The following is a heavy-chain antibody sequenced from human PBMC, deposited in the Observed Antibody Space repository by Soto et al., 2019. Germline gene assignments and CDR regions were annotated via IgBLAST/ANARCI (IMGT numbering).Heavy chain of an antibody. V-gene: IGHV3-64D*08. CDR3: VKATDSSGYYYWPDEGG. CDR1: GFTFSSYA. CDR2: ISSNGGST. J-gene: IGHJ4*02. Sequence: GGSLRLSCSASGFTFSSYAMHWVRQAPGKGLEYVSAISSNGGSTYYADSVKGRFTISRDNSKNTLYLQMSSLRAEDTAVYYCVKATDSSGYYYWPDEGGWGQGTLVTVSS. D-gene: IGHD3-22*01.